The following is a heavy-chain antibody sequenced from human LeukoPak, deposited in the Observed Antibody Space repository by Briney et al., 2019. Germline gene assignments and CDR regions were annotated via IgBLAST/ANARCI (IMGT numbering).Heavy chain of an antibody. J-gene: IGHJ4*02. CDR2: IYPGDSTT. D-gene: IGHD2-21*02. CDR3: ARQPLVRDCGGDCEFDY. CDR1: GYSFSNYW. V-gene: IGHV5-51*01. Sequence: GESLKISCKGSGYSFSNYWIGWVRQMPGKGLEWAGIIYPGDSTTRYSPSFQGQVTMSADRSISTAFLQWSSLKASDTAIYYCARQPLVRDCGGDCEFDYWGQGTLVSVSS.